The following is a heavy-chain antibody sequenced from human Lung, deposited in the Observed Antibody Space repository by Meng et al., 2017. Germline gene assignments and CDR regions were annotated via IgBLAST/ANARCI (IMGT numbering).Heavy chain of an antibody. V-gene: IGHV4-34*01. CDR3: ARGPTTMAHDFDY. CDR1: GGSFSDYY. D-gene: IGHD4-11*01. J-gene: IGHJ4*02. CDR2: INHSGST. Sequence: VQVQQWGAGLLKPSETLSRPCVVSGGSFSDYYWSWIRQPPGKGLEWIGEINHSGSTNYNPSLESRATISVDTSQNNLSLKLSSVTAADSAVYYCARGPTTMAHDFDYWGQGTLVTVSS.